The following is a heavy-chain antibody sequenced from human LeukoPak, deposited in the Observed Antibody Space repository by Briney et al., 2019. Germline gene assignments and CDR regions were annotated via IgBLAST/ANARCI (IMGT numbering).Heavy chain of an antibody. CDR2: MNPNSGNT. D-gene: IGHD1-26*01. CDR1: GYTFTSYD. J-gene: IGHJ3*02. V-gene: IGHV1-8*01. Sequence: ASVKVSCKASGYTFTSYDINWVRQATGQGLEWMGWMNPNSGNTAYAQKFQGRVTMTRNTSISTAYMELSSLRSEDTAVYYCASISGSSDDAFDIWGQGTMVTVSS. CDR3: ASISGSSDDAFDI.